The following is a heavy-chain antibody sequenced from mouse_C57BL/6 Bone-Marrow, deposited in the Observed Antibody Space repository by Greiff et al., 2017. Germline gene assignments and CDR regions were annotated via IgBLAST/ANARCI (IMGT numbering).Heavy chain of an antibody. CDR2: IHPNSGST. V-gene: IGHV1-64*01. J-gene: IGHJ4*01. CDR1: GYTFTSYW. CDR3: ARGTYPSTEDYYAMDY. D-gene: IGHD4-1*02. Sequence: QVQLQQPGAELVKPGASVKLSCKASGYTFTSYWMHWVKQRPGQGLEWIGMIHPNSGSTNYNEKFKSKATLTVDKSSSTAYMQLSSLTSEDTAVYYGARGTYPSTEDYYAMDYWGQGTSVTVSS.